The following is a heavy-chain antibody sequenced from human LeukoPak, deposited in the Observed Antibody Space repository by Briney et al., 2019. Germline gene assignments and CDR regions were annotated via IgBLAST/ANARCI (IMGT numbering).Heavy chain of an antibody. CDR1: GFTFSSYG. D-gene: IGHD6-19*01. CDR3: ARYSSGWYFHYYYYMDV. J-gene: IGHJ6*03. Sequence: GGSLRLSCAASGFTFSSYGMNWVRQAPGKGLEWVSGINWNGGSTGYADSVKGRFTISRDNAKNSLYLQMNSLRAEDTALYYCARYSSGWYFHYYYYMDVWGKGTTVTVSS. CDR2: INWNGGST. V-gene: IGHV3-20*04.